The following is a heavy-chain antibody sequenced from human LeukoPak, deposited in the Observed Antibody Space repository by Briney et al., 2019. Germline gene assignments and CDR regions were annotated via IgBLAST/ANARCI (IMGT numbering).Heavy chain of an antibody. Sequence: PSETLSLTCTVAGDSIRSSGYYWAWIRQPPGKGLECIGSIYYNGRTYYNPSLKSRVTISVDTSKNQFSLKLTSVIVADTAVYYCARLVLVSYYFYIVVWSKGTTVTVSS. J-gene: IGHJ6*03. D-gene: IGHD2/OR15-2a*01. CDR3: ARLVLVSYYFYIVV. CDR1: GDSIRSSGYY. CDR2: IYYNGRT. V-gene: IGHV4-39*01.